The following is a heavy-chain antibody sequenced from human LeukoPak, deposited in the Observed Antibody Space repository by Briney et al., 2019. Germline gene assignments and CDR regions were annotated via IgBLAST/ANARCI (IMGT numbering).Heavy chain of an antibody. Sequence: GGSLRLSCAASGFTFSSYWMSWVRQAPGEGLEWVANIKQDGSEKYYVDSVKGRFTISRDNAKNSLYLQMNSLRAEDTAVYYCARDLTVYYYDSSGLEHWGQGTLVTVSS. CDR1: GFTFSSYW. J-gene: IGHJ1*01. CDR3: ARDLTVYYYDSSGLEH. V-gene: IGHV3-7*04. CDR2: IKQDGSEK. D-gene: IGHD3-22*01.